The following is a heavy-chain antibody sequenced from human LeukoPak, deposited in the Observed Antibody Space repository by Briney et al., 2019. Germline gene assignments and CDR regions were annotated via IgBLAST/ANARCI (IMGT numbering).Heavy chain of an antibody. D-gene: IGHD6-25*01. CDR1: GFTFSSYS. Sequence: PGGSLRLSCAASGFTFSSYSMNWVRQAPGKGLEWVSYISSSSSTIYYADSVKGRFTISRDNAKNSLYLQMNSLRAEDTAVYYCARSGSGSRYYFDYWGQGTLVTVSS. V-gene: IGHV3-48*01. CDR3: ARSGSGSRYYFDY. J-gene: IGHJ4*02. CDR2: ISSSSSTI.